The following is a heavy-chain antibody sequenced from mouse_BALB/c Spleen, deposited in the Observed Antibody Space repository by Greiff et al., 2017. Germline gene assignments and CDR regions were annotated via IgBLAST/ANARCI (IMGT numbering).Heavy chain of an antibody. CDR2: ISTYYGNT. J-gene: IGHJ4*01. CDR1: GYTFTDYA. CDR3: ARTLYYGSSLYYAMDY. Sequence: QVQLQQSGPELVRPGVSVKISCKGSGYTFTDYAMHWVKQSHAKSLEWIGVISTYYGNTNYNQKFKGKATMTVDKSSSTAYMELARLTSEDSAIYYCARTLYYGSSLYYAMDYWGQGTSVTVSS. D-gene: IGHD1-1*01. V-gene: IGHV1-67*01.